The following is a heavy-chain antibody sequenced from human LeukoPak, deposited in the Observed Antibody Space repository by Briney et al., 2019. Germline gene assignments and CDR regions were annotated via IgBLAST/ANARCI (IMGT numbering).Heavy chain of an antibody. V-gene: IGHV3-23*01. Sequence: GGSLRLSCAASGFTFNTYAMHWVRQAPGKGLEWVSSISNSDGSTYYADSVKGRFIISRDNSKNTVYLQMNSLRAEDTAIYYCTKDQYGDYVWEGDMDVWGKGTTV. CDR1: GFTFNTYA. CDR2: ISNSDGST. D-gene: IGHD4-17*01. J-gene: IGHJ6*03. CDR3: TKDQYGDYVWEGDMDV.